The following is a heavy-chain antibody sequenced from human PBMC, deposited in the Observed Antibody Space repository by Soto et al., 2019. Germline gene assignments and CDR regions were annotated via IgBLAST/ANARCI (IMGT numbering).Heavy chain of an antibody. V-gene: IGHV3-30-3*01. J-gene: IGHJ6*02. D-gene: IGHD3-22*01. Sequence: PGGSLRLSCAASGFTFSNYVIHWVRQAPGKGLEWVALISYDGSNKYYGDSVKGRFTISRDNSKNTLYLQVNSLRLEDTAIYFCARGRDYFDSSGPNYYGMDVWGQGTTVTVSS. CDR3: ARGRDYFDSSGPNYYGMDV. CDR2: ISYDGSNK. CDR1: GFTFSNYV.